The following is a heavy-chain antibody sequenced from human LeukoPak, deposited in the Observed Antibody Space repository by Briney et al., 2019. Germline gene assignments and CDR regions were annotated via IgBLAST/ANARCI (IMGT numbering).Heavy chain of an antibody. V-gene: IGHV1-8*01. CDR3: ARQEMATIRGAFDI. D-gene: IGHD5-24*01. J-gene: IGHJ3*02. CDR1: GYTFTSYD. Sequence: VASVKVSCKASGYTFTSYDINWVRQATGQGLEWMGWMNLNSGNTGYAQKFQGRVTMTRNTSISTAYMELSSLRSEDTAVYYCARQEMATIRGAFDIWGQGTMVTVSS. CDR2: MNLNSGNT.